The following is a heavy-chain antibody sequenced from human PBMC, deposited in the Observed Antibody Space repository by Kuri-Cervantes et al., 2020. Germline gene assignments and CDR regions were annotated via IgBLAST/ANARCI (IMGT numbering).Heavy chain of an antibody. CDR3: ARPGPLRYFD. CDR1: GFTFSSYG. Sequence: GESLKISCAASGFTFSSYGMHWVRQAPGKGLEWVAVIWYDGSNKYYADSVKGRFTISRDNSKNTLYLQMNSLRAEDTAVYYCARPGPLRYFDWGQGTLVTVSS. V-gene: IGHV3-33*01. CDR2: IWYDGSNK. J-gene: IGHJ4*02. D-gene: IGHD3-9*01.